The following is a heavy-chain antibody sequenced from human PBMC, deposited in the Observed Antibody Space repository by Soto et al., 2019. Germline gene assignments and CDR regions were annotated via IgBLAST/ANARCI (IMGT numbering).Heavy chain of an antibody. CDR3: ATELITGTTLDY. CDR2: ISSSGSTI. V-gene: IGHV3-11*01. CDR1: GFTFSDYY. D-gene: IGHD1-20*01. Sequence: PGGSLRLSCAASGFTFSDYYMSWIRQAPGKGLEWVSYISSSGSTIYYADSVKGRFTISRDNAKNSLYLQMNSLRAEDTAVYYCATELITGTTLDYWGQGTLVTVSS. J-gene: IGHJ4*02.